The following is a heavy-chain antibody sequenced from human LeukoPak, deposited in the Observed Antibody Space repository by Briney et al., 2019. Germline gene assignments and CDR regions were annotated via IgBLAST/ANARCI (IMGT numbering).Heavy chain of an antibody. CDR2: ISGSGDST. D-gene: IGHD2-2*01. CDR1: GFTFSSYA. V-gene: IGHV3-23*01. CDR3: AGNLYTRFGDC. Sequence: GGSLRLSCAASGFTFSSYAMSWVRQAPGKGLEWVSAISGSGDSTYYADSVKGRFTISRDNAQNTLYLQMNSLRAEDTAVYYCAGNLYTRFGDCWGQGALVTVSS. J-gene: IGHJ4*02.